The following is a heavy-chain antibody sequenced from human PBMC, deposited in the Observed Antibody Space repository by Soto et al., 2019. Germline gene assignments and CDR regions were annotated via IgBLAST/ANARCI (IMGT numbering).Heavy chain of an antibody. CDR3: ARVPMIFGVVDWIDP. Sequence: GASVKVSCKASGYTFTSYGISWVRQAPGQGLEWMGWISAYNGNTNYAQKLQGRVTMTTDTSTSTAYMELRSLRSDDTAVYYCARVPMIFGVVDWIDPWGQGTLVTVSS. J-gene: IGHJ5*02. V-gene: IGHV1-18*01. CDR1: GYTFTSYG. CDR2: ISAYNGNT. D-gene: IGHD3-3*01.